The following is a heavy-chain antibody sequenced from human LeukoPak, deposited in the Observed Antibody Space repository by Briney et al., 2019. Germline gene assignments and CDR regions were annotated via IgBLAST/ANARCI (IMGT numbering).Heavy chain of an antibody. V-gene: IGHV7-4-1*02. CDR3: ARGEPYGDYVAPDY. J-gene: IGHJ4*02. CDR2: INTNTGNP. CDR1: GYTFTSYA. Sequence: ASVKVSCKASGYTFTSYAMNWVRQAPGQGLEWMGWINTNTGNPTYAQGFTGRFVFSLDTSVNTAYLQISSLKAEDTAVYYCARGEPYGDYVAPDYWGQGTLVTVSS. D-gene: IGHD4-17*01.